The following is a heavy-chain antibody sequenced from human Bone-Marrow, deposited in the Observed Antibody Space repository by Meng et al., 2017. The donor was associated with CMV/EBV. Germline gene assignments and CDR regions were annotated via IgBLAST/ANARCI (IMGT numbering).Heavy chain of an antibody. J-gene: IGHJ4*02. V-gene: IGHV4-38-2*02. CDR2: IYHSAST. CDR3: ARVVVRGVFDY. CDR1: GYSISGGYY. D-gene: IGHD3-10*01. Sequence: SETLSLTCTVSGYSISGGYYWGWVRQPPGKGLEWIGSIYHSASTYYNPSLKSRVTISVDTSQNQFSLKLSSVTAADTAVYYCARVVVRGVFDYWGQGTLVTVSS.